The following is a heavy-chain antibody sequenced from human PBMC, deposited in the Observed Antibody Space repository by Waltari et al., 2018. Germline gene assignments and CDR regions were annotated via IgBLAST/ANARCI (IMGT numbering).Heavy chain of an antibody. D-gene: IGHD2-21*02. V-gene: IGHV4-39*01. J-gene: IGHJ4*02. CDR2: IYYSWST. CDR3: ARPSGGNSEGGIDY. Sequence: QLQLQESGPGLVKPSETLSLTCTVSGGSISSSSYYWGWIRQPPGKGLEWIGSIYYSWSTDYNPSLKSRVTISVDTSKNQFSLKLSSVTAADTAVYYCARPSGGNSEGGIDYWGQGTLVTVSS. CDR1: GGSISSSSYY.